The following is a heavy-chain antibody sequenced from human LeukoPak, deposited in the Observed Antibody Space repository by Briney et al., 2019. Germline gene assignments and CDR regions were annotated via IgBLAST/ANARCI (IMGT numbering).Heavy chain of an antibody. V-gene: IGHV3-48*03. CDR2: ISINRDVQ. J-gene: IGHJ5*02. CDR3: ARDSYGDDL. Sequence: GGSLRLSCTASGFIFSDHEMTWCRQAPRNGLEWISYISINRDVQLYSDSVKGRFTISRDDSENSLYLQMNSLRAEDTAVYFCARDSYGDDLWGKGTLVTVSS. CDR1: GFIFSDHE. D-gene: IGHD3-10*01.